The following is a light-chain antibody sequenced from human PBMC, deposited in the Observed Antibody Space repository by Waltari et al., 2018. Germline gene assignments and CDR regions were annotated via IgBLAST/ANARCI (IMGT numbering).Light chain of an antibody. V-gene: IGLV2-11*01. CDR2: DVS. Sequence: QSALTQPRSVSGSPGLSVTISCTGTSSDVGGYDHVSWYQQHPGKAPKLMIHDVSRRPSGVPDRFSGSKSGNTASLTIFGLQAEDEADYYCCSYAGTYSLIFGGGTKVIVL. CDR1: SSDVGGYDH. CDR3: CSYAGTYSLI. J-gene: IGLJ2*01.